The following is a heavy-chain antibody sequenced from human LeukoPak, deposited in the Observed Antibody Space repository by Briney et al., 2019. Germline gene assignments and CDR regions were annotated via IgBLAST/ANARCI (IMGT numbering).Heavy chain of an antibody. D-gene: IGHD3-22*01. CDR1: GFTFSSYE. V-gene: IGHV3-48*03. CDR3: ARVQRGYDSSGYYYLYYFDY. CDR2: TSSSGSTI. Sequence: PGRSLRLSCAASGFTFSSYEMNWVRQAPGKGLEWVSYTSSSGSTIYYADSVKGRFTISRDNAKNSLYLQMNSLRAEDTAVYYCARVQRGYDSSGYYYLYYFDYWGQGTLVTVSS. J-gene: IGHJ4*02.